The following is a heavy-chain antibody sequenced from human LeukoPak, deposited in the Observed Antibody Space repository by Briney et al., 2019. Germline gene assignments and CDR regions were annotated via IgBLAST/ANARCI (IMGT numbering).Heavy chain of an antibody. D-gene: IGHD6-13*01. J-gene: IGHJ6*03. Sequence: GGSLRLSCAASGFTFSSYAMSWVRQAPGKGLQWVSSISGSGGSTYYADSVKGRFTISRDNSKNTLYLQMNSLRAEDTAVYYCAKVYSSSPLHDMDVWGKGTTVTVSS. CDR1: GFTFSSYA. CDR2: ISGSGGST. CDR3: AKVYSSSPLHDMDV. V-gene: IGHV3-23*01.